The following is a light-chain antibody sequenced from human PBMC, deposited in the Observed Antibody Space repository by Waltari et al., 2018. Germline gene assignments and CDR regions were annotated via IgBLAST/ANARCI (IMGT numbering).Light chain of an antibody. V-gene: IGKV3-20*01. Sequence: EIVLTPSPGTLSLSPGERATLSCRASQSISRYLAWYQQKPGQAHRLLIYAASSRATGIPDRFSGSGAGTDFSLTISRLEPEDFAVYYCQNHERLPAMFGQGTKVEIK. CDR1: QSISRY. CDR3: QNHERLPAM. J-gene: IGKJ1*01. CDR2: AAS.